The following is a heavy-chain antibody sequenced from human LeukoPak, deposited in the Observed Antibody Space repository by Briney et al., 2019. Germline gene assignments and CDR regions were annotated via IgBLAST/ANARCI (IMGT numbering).Heavy chain of an antibody. V-gene: IGHV3-23*01. CDR2: ISGSGGST. J-gene: IGHJ4*02. CDR3: AKKGIYSGSGAYYFDY. D-gene: IGHD3-10*01. Sequence: GGSLRLSCAASGFTFSSYAMRWVSQAPGKGREWVSAISGSGGSTYYADSVKGRFTISRDNSKHTLYLQMNSLRAEDTAVYYCAKKGIYSGSGAYYFDYWGQGTLVTVSS. CDR1: GFTFSSYA.